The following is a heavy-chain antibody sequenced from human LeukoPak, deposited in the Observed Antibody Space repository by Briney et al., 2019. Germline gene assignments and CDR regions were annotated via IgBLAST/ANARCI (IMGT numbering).Heavy chain of an antibody. CDR2: ISGTFTTT. D-gene: IGHD1-26*01. Sequence: GGSLRLSCEGSGFTFRTYAVSWVRQAPGQGLEWVSSISGTFTTTYYADSVQGRFTMSRDTSRNTVSLQMNSLRAEDTAVYYCAIGSAYYGDKHRIDFWGQGALVTVSS. J-gene: IGHJ4*02. CDR3: AIGSAYYGDKHRIDF. CDR1: GFTFRTYA. V-gene: IGHV3-23*01.